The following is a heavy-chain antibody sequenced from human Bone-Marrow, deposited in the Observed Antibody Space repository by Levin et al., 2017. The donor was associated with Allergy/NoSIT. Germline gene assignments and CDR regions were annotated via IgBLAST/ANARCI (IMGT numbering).Heavy chain of an antibody. Sequence: GESLKISCKGSGYSFTSYWIGWVRQMPGKGLEWMGIIYPGDSDTRYSPSFQGQVTISADKSISTAYLQWSSLKASDTAMYYCARHVMGYCSGGSCHGNWFDPWGQGTLVTVSS. D-gene: IGHD2-15*01. J-gene: IGHJ5*02. CDR2: IYPGDSDT. CDR3: ARHVMGYCSGGSCHGNWFDP. CDR1: GYSFTSYW. V-gene: IGHV5-51*01.